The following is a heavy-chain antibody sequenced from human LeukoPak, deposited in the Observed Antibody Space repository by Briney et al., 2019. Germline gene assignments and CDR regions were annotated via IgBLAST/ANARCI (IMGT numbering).Heavy chain of an antibody. J-gene: IGHJ6*02. V-gene: IGHV1-46*01. CDR1: GYTFTSYY. Sequence: GASVKVSCKASGYTFTSYYMHWVRQAPGQGLEWMGIINPSGGSTSYAQKFQGRVTITRDTSASTAYMELSSLRSEDTAVYYCARDSDDYYYYYYGMDVWGQGTTVTVSS. D-gene: IGHD4-11*01. CDR2: INPSGGST. CDR3: ARDSDDYYYYYYGMDV.